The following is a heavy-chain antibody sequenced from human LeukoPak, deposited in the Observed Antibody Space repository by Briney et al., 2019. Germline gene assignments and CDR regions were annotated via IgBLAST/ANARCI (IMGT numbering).Heavy chain of an antibody. D-gene: IGHD6-19*01. J-gene: IGHJ6*02. CDR2: INNSDDTI. CDR3: ARIGASGWHFKFYYGLDV. Sequence: GGSLRLSCAASGFIFSGYYMTWIRQAPGKGLEYISYINNSDDTINYADSVKGRFTISRDNDNNSLYLQMSSLRAEDTAVYYCARIGASGWHFKFYYGLDVWGQGTTVAVSS. V-gene: IGHV3-11*01. CDR1: GFIFSGYY.